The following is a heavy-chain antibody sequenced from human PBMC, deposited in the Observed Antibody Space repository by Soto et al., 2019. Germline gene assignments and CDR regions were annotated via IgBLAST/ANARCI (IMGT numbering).Heavy chain of an antibody. D-gene: IGHD4-17*01. CDR3: AHYQPLYGDYAFDY. Sequence: QITLKESGPTLVKPTQTLTLTCTFSGFSLSTSGVGVGWIRQPPGKALEWLALIYWDDDKRYSPSLKSRLTIAKDTSKNQVVLKMTNMDPVDTATYYCAHYQPLYGDYAFDYWGQGTLVTVSS. CDR1: GFSLSTSGVG. J-gene: IGHJ4*02. CDR2: IYWDDDK. V-gene: IGHV2-5*02.